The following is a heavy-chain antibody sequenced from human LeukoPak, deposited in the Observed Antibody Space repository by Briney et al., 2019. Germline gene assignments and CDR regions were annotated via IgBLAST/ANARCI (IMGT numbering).Heavy chain of an antibody. D-gene: IGHD3-9*01. CDR1: GFIFSRNS. J-gene: IGHJ4*02. CDR3: ARGATYYDILTGYYTFDY. V-gene: IGHV3-21*04. Sequence: PGGSLRLSCAASGFIFSRNSMNWVRQAPGKGLEWVSSISSSSSYIYYADSVKGRFTISRDNAKNSLYLQMNSLRAEDTALYYCARGATYYDILTGYYTFDYWGQGTLVTVSS. CDR2: ISSSSSYI.